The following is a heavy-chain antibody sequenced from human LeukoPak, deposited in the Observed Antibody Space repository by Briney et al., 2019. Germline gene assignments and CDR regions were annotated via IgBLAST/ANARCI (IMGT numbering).Heavy chain of an antibody. CDR1: GFTLDDYA. CDR3: AKDWTRGFIAAAVHY. CDR2: ISWNSGSI. J-gene: IGHJ4*02. D-gene: IGHD6-13*01. Sequence: GGSLRLSCAASGFTLDDYAMHWVRQAPGKGLEWVSGISWNSGSIGYADSVKGRFTISRDNAKNSLYLQMNSLRAEDTALYYCAKDWTRGFIAAAVHYWGQGTLVTVSS. V-gene: IGHV3-9*01.